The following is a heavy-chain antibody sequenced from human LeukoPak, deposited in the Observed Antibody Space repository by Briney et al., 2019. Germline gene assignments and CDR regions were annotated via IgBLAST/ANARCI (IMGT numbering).Heavy chain of an antibody. J-gene: IGHJ4*02. V-gene: IGHV5-51*01. D-gene: IGHD4-17*01. CDR2: IYPGDSET. CDR1: GYSFTSYW. CDR3: ARALRTGQGDYVPVL. Sequence: RTGESLKISCKGSGYSFTSYWIGWVRQVPGKGLEWMTIIYPGDSETRYSPSFQGQVIISADKSIGTMYLQWSSLKASDTAMYYCARALRTGQGDYVPVLWGQGTLVIVSS.